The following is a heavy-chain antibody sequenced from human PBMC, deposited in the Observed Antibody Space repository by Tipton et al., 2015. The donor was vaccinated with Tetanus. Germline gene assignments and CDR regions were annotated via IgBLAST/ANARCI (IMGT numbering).Heavy chain of an antibody. V-gene: IGHV3-74*01. J-gene: IGHJ4*02. CDR2: INPDGRRT. D-gene: IGHD2-21*01. CDR1: GFTSESHY. Sequence: SLRLSCAASGFTSESHYMHWVRQTPGKGLVWISRINPDGRRTNYADSVKGRFTISRDHAKNTVYLQMNSLRAEDTAVYYCARVAGFCGGDCLDSWGLGAQVTVSS. CDR3: ARVAGFCGGDCLDS.